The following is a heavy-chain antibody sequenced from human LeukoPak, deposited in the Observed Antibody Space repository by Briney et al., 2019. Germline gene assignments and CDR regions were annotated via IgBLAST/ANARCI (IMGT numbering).Heavy chain of an antibody. Sequence: PGGSLRLSCATSGFIFSSYGMHWVRQAPGKGLEWVAVISYDGSNKYYADSVKGRFTISRDNSKNTLYLQMNSLRAEDTAVYYCARLAVAGDWYFDLWGRGTLVTVSS. J-gene: IGHJ2*01. V-gene: IGHV3-30*19. D-gene: IGHD6-19*01. CDR3: ARLAVAGDWYFDL. CDR2: ISYDGSNK. CDR1: GFIFSSYG.